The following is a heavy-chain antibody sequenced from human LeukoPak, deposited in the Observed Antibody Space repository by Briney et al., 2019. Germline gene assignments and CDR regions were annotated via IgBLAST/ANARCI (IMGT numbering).Heavy chain of an antibody. CDR1: GGFISSSNSY. D-gene: IGHD1-26*01. Sequence: SETLSLTCTVSGGFISSSNSYWGWIRQSPGTGLEWIGSIYSSGSTYYNPSLRSRVTISIDTSENQFSLKLSSVTAADTAVYYCARKREGPTTGIDYWGQGTLVTVSP. CDR3: ARKREGPTTGIDY. CDR2: IYSSGST. J-gene: IGHJ4*02. V-gene: IGHV4-39*07.